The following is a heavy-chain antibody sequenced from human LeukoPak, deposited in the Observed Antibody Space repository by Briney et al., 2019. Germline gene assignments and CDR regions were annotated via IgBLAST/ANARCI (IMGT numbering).Heavy chain of an antibody. CDR3: SREHLTSFNL. CDR2: IKPDGSEK. J-gene: IGHJ3*01. Sequence: PGGSLRLSCAASGFSFSSYSMNWVRQAPGKGLQWVSNIKPDGSEKYYVDSVKGRLTISRDNAKNSLYLQMNSLRAEDTAVYYGSREHLTSFNLWRQSPVVIVSS. V-gene: IGHV3-7*01. D-gene: IGHD1-14*01. CDR1: GFSFSSYS.